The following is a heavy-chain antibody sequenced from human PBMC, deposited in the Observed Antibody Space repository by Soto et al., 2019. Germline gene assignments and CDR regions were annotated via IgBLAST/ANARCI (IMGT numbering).Heavy chain of an antibody. D-gene: IGHD3-10*01. CDR1: GGSISSGGYS. CDR2: IYHSGST. V-gene: IGHV4-30-2*01. J-gene: IGHJ6*02. CDR3: ARGGTMVRGVSYYYYYGMDV. Sequence: SETLSLTCAVSGGSISSGGYSWSWIRQPPGKGLEWIGYIYHSGSTYYNPSLKSRVTISVDRSKNQFSLKLSSVTAADTAVYYCARGGTMVRGVSYYYYYGMDVWGQGTTVT.